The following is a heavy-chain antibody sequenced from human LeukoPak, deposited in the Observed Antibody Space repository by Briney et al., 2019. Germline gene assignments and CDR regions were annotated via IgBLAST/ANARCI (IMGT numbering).Heavy chain of an antibody. D-gene: IGHD3-10*01. J-gene: IGHJ4*02. CDR2: IYSDGSST. CDR1: GFTFSSYW. CDR3: ARDRSSLGLWFGELRN. V-gene: IGHV3-74*01. Sequence: PGGSLRLSCAASGFTFSSYWMHWVRQAPGKGLVWVSRIYSDGSSTNYADSVKGRFTISRDNAKNTQYLQMNSLRAEDTAVYYCARDRSSLGLWFGELRNWGQGTLVTVSS.